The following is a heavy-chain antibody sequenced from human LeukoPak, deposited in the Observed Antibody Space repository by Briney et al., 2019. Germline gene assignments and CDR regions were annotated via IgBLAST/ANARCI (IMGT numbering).Heavy chain of an antibody. Sequence: SETLSLTCAVYGGSFSGYYWSWIRQPPGKGLEWIGEINRSGSTNYNPSLKSRVTISVDTSKNQFSLKLSSVTAADTAVYYCARDSATAMADYYYYYMDVWGKGTTVTVSS. J-gene: IGHJ6*03. CDR2: INRSGST. D-gene: IGHD5-18*01. CDR3: ARDSATAMADYYYYYMDV. CDR1: GGSFSGYY. V-gene: IGHV4-34*01.